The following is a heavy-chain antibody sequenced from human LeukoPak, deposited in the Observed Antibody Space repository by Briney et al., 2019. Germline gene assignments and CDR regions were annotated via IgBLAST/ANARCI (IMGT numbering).Heavy chain of an antibody. CDR1: GYTFTGYY. CDR3: ARDSEDIVVVPAAIYYYYYMDV. J-gene: IGHJ6*03. Sequence: ASVKVSCKASGYTFTGYYMHWVRQAPGQGLEWMGWINPNSGGTNYAQKFQGRVTMTRDTSISTAYMELSRLRSDDTAVYYCARDSEDIVVVPAAIYYYYYMDVWGKGTTVTVSS. CDR2: INPNSGGT. V-gene: IGHV1-2*02. D-gene: IGHD2-2*01.